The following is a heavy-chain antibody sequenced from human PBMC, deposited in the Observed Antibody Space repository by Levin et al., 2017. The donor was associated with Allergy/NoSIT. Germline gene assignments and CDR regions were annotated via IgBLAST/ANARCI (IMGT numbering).Heavy chain of an antibody. CDR1: GGSISSGSYY. V-gene: IGHV4-39*01. Sequence: PGGSLRLSCTVSGGSISSGSYYWGWIRQTPGKGLEWIGSLYYDGSTYYNPSLKSRLIISVDTSKNQFSLKMKSVTAADTAVYFCAGGSSSWYAMGFDYWGQGTLVTVSS. CDR3: AGGSSSWYAMGFDY. D-gene: IGHD6-13*01. J-gene: IGHJ4*02. CDR2: LYYDGST.